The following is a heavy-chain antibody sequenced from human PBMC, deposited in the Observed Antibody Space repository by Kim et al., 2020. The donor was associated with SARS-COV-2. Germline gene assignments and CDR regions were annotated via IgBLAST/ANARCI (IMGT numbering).Heavy chain of an antibody. V-gene: IGHV3-21*01. CDR3: ARVSGTTSFDY. CDR2: I. D-gene: IGHD1-7*01. Sequence: IYYADSVKGRFTISRDNAKNSLYLQMNSLRAEDTAVYYCARVSGTTSFDYWGHGTLVTVSS. J-gene: IGHJ4*01.